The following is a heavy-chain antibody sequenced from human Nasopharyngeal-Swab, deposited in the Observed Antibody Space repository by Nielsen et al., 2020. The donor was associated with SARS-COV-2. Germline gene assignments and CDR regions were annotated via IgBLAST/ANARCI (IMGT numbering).Heavy chain of an antibody. CDR3: ARGGRIGSGTNHFDY. V-gene: IGHV4-4*02. CDR2: IHHSRNG. Sequence: SETLSLTCAVSGGSTSSDYWWTWVRQPPGRGLEWIGEIHHSRNGNYNPSLQSRVTMLVDKSKNQFSLNLSSVTAADTAVYYCARGGRIGSGTNHFDYWGQGTLVTVSS. D-gene: IGHD2-15*01. CDR1: GGSTSSDYW. J-gene: IGHJ4*02.